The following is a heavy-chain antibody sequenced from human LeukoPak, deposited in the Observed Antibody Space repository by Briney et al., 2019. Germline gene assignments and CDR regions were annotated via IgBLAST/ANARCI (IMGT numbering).Heavy chain of an antibody. Sequence: WGSLRLSCAASGFTFSSSWMYWVRQAPGKGLVWASRINSDESITTYADSVKGRFTISRDNAKNTLYLQMNSLRAEDTAVYYCARLGGWFDYWGQGTLDPVSS. CDR2: INSDESIT. D-gene: IGHD6-19*01. CDR1: GFTFSSSW. J-gene: IGHJ4*02. V-gene: IGHV3-74*01. CDR3: ARLGGWFDY.